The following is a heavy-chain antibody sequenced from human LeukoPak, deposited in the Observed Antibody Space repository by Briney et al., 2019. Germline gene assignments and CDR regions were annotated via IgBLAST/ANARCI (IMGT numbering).Heavy chain of an antibody. CDR2: ISSSGSTI. V-gene: IGHV3-48*03. J-gene: IGHJ3*02. CDR1: GFTFSSYE. D-gene: IGHD3-16*01. Sequence: GGSLRLSCAASGFTFSSYEMNWVRQAPGKGLECVSYISSSGSTIYYADSVKGRFTISRDNAKNSLYLQMNSLRAEDTAVYYCARDTYDYVWGSPDAFDIWGQGTMVTVSS. CDR3: ARDTYDYVWGSPDAFDI.